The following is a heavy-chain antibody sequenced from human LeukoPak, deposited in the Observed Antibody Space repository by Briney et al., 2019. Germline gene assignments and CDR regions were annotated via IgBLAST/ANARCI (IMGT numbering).Heavy chain of an antibody. CDR2: FDPEDGET. CDR3: ATDPLGYSSSWGGQ. V-gene: IGHV1-24*01. Sequence: AASVKVSCKVSGYTLTELSMHWVRQAPGKGLEWMGGFDPEDGETIYAQKFQGRVTMTEDTSTDTAYMELSSLRSEDTAVYYCATDPLGYSSSWGGQWGQGTLVTVSS. CDR1: GYTLTELS. J-gene: IGHJ4*02. D-gene: IGHD6-13*01.